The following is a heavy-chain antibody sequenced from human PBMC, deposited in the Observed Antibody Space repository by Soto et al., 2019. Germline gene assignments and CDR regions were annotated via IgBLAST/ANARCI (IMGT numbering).Heavy chain of an antibody. Sequence: SETLSLTCTVSGGSISSSSYYWGWIRQPPGKGLEWIGSIYYSGSTYYNPSLKSRVTISVDTSKNQFSLKLSSVTAADTAVYYCARHFFGSGRGGRVVAATGYWFDPWGQGTLVTVSS. CDR1: GGSISSSSYY. V-gene: IGHV4-39*01. J-gene: IGHJ5*02. CDR2: IYYSGST. CDR3: ARHFFGSGRGGRVVAATGYWFDP. D-gene: IGHD2-15*01.